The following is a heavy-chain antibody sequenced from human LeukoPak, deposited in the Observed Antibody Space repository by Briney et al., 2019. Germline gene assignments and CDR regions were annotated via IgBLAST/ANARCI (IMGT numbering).Heavy chain of an antibody. CDR1: GGSISSYY. CDR3: ARDGRGYSSSWLDRCAFDI. D-gene: IGHD6-13*01. Sequence: SETLSLTCTVSGGSISSYYWSWIRQPPGKGLEWIGYIYYSGSTNYNPSLKSRVTISVDTSKNQFSLKLSSVTAADTAAYYCARDGRGYSSSWLDRCAFDIWGQGTMVAVSS. CDR2: IYYSGST. J-gene: IGHJ3*02. V-gene: IGHV4-59*01.